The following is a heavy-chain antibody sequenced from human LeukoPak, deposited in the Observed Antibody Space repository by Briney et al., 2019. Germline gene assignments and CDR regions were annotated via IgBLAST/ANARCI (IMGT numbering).Heavy chain of an antibody. CDR2: ISYDGSNK. CDR3: AKDVYAYYYYGMDV. J-gene: IGHJ6*02. D-gene: IGHD2-8*01. Sequence: GRSLRLSCAASGFTFSSYGMHWVRQAPGKGLEWVAVISYDGSNKYYADSVKGRFTISRDNPKNTLYLQMNSLRAEDTAVYYCAKDVYAYYYYGMDVWGQGTTVTVSS. CDR1: GFTFSSYG. V-gene: IGHV3-30*18.